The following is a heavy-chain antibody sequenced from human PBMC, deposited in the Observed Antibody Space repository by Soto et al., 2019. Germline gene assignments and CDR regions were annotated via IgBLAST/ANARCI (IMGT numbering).Heavy chain of an antibody. J-gene: IGHJ4*02. CDR3: ARRRYADWAFDY. D-gene: IGHD3-9*01. CDR1: GGSISSGDYY. Sequence: SETLSLTCTVSGGSISSGDYYWSWIRQPPGKGLEWIGYIYYSGSTYYNPSLKSRVTISVDTSKNQFSLKLSSVTAADTAVYYCARRRYADWAFDYWGQGTLVTVSS. V-gene: IGHV4-30-4*01. CDR2: IYYSGST.